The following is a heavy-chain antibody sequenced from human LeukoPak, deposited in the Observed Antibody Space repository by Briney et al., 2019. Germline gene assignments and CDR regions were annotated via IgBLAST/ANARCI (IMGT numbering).Heavy chain of an antibody. V-gene: IGHV3-7*05. CDR1: GFIFRSYW. D-gene: IGHD7-27*01. CDR2: IKEDGSEK. Sequence: GGSLRLSCAASGFIFRSYWMSWVRQAPGKGLEWVANIKEDGSEKYYVDSVKGRFTISRDNAKTSLYLQMNSLRGEDTAVYYCVRNWGYFDYWGQGTLVTVSS. J-gene: IGHJ4*02. CDR3: VRNWGYFDY.